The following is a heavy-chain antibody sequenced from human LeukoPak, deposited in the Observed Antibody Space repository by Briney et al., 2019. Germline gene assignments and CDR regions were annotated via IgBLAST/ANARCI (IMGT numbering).Heavy chain of an antibody. CDR3: ARDSAGNDY. V-gene: IGHV3-7*01. CDR2: IKQDGSEK. Sequence: GGSLRLSCAASGFTFSTYWMSWVRQAPGKGVEWVANIKQDGSEKYYVDSVKGRFTISRDNAKNSPYLQMNSLRAEDTAMYYCARDSAGNDYWGQGTLVTVSS. J-gene: IGHJ4*02. CDR1: GFTFSTYW. D-gene: IGHD6-13*01.